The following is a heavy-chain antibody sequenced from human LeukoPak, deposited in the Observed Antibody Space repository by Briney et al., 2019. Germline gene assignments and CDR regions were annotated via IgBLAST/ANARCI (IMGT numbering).Heavy chain of an antibody. CDR1: GGTFSSYA. CDR2: IIPIFGTA. D-gene: IGHD2-8*01. J-gene: IGHJ4*02. Sequence: SAKVSCKASGGTFSSYAISWVRQAPGQGLEWMGGIIPIFGTANYAQKFQGRVTITADESTSTAYMELSSLRSEDTAVYYCARNGQPHGGEFDYWGQGTLVTVSS. V-gene: IGHV1-69*01. CDR3: ARNGQPHGGEFDY.